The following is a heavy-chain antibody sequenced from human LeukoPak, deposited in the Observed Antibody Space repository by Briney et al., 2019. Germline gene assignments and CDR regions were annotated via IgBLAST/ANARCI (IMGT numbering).Heavy chain of an antibody. J-gene: IGHJ4*02. D-gene: IGHD3-22*01. Sequence: GGSLRLSCEASGFTFSSYAMSWVRQAPGKGLEWVSGISTNGGSTSYADSVKGRLTISRDNPRNMLYMEMNSLRAEDTAVYYRSVMLRYYDGSGYWVQWGQGTLVTVSS. CDR1: GFTFSSYA. V-gene: IGHV3-23*01. CDR3: SVMLRYYDGSGYWVQ. CDR2: ISTNGGST.